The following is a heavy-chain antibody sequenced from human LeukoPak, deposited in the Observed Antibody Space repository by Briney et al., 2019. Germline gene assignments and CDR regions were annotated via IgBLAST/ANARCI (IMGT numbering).Heavy chain of an antibody. J-gene: IGHJ6*02. CDR3: ARTKTYFYYYMDV. CDR2: IDYSGST. CDR1: GGSINSRGYY. Sequence: SSETLSLTCTVSGGSINSRGYYWGWIRQPPGKGLEWIGNIDYSGSTYNNPSLRSRVTISVDTSKNQFSLRLRSVNASDTAVYYCARTKTYFYYYMDVWGQGTTVTVSS. V-gene: IGHV4-39*01.